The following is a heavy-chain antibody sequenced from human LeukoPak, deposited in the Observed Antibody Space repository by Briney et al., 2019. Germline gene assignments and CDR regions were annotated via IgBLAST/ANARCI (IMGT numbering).Heavy chain of an antibody. J-gene: IGHJ4*02. CDR1: GYTFTGYY. V-gene: IGHV1-2*02. Sequence: ASVKVSCKASGYTFTGYYMHWVRQAPGQGLEWMGWINPNSGGTNYAQKFQGRVTMTRDTSISTAYMELSRLRSDDTAVYYCARGHGDDYGDYEYLDYWGQGTLVTVSS. D-gene: IGHD4-17*01. CDR3: ARGHGDDYGDYEYLDY. CDR2: INPNSGGT.